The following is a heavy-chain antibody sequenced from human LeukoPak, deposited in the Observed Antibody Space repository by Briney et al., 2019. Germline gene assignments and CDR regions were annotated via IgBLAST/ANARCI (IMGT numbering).Heavy chain of an antibody. CDR1: GGSISSSNW. Sequence: SETLSLTCAVSGGSISSSNWWSWVRQPPGKGLEWIGEIYHSGSTNYNPSLKSRVAISVDKSKNQFSLKLSSVTAADTAVYYCARSLPAATFFDYWGQGTLVTVSS. D-gene: IGHD2-15*01. CDR2: IYHSGST. CDR3: ARSLPAATFFDY. V-gene: IGHV4-4*02. J-gene: IGHJ4*02.